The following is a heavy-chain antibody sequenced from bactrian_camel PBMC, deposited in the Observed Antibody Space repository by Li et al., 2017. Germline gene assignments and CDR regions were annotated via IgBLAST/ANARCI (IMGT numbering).Heavy chain of an antibody. D-gene: IGHD6*01. Sequence: HVQLVESGGGSVPAGGSLSVSCGFSSSLFCMAWFRQAPGKEREGVAAIFVADNSTYYADSVEGRFTISRDDAKNTVHLQMDDLNPEDTGMYYCAARDRETCGATWYALSRWAYWGQGTQVTVS. CDR1: SSLFC. J-gene: IGHJ4*01. CDR2: IFVADNST. V-gene: IGHV3S63*01. CDR3: AARDRETCGATWYALSRWAY.